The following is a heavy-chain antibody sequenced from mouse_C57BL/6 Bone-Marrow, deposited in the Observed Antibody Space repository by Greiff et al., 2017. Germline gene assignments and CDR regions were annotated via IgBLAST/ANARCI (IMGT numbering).Heavy chain of an antibody. CDR3: ARWCLYYYRSPLWYFAV. CDR1: GFTFSDYG. D-gene: IGHD1-1*01. J-gene: IGHJ1*03. CDR2: ISSGSSTI. Sequence: EVQVVESGGCLVKPGGSLKLPCAASGFTFSDYGMHWVRQAPEKGLEWVAYISSGSSTIYYADTVKGRFTISRDNAKNTLFLQMTSLRSEDTAMYYCARWCLYYYRSPLWYFAVWGTGTTVTVSS. V-gene: IGHV5-17*01.